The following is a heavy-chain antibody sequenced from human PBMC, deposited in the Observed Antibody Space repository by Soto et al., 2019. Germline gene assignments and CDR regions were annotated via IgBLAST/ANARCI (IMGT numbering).Heavy chain of an antibody. CDR3: ARDAVQLEWLDAFDI. V-gene: IGHV3-7*01. J-gene: IGHJ3*02. CDR1: GFTFSSYW. D-gene: IGHD1-1*01. Sequence: EVQLVESGGGLVQPGGSLRLSCAASGFTFSSYWMSWVRQAPGKGLEWVANIKQDGSEKYYVDSVKGRFTISRDNAKNSLYLQMNSLRAEETAVYYCARDAVQLEWLDAFDIWGQGTMVTVSS. CDR2: IKQDGSEK.